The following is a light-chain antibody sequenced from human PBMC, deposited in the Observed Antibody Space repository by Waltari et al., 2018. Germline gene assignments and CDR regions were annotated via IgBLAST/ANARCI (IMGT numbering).Light chain of an antibody. CDR3: QHYVRLPVT. Sequence: EIVLTQSPGTLSLSPGERATLSCWASQSVGGTLAWYQQKPGQAPRLLIYGASSRATGIPDRFSGSGSGTVFGLSISRLEPEDFAVYYCQHYVRLPVTFGQGTKVEIK. J-gene: IGKJ1*01. V-gene: IGKV3-20*01. CDR1: QSVGGT. CDR2: GAS.